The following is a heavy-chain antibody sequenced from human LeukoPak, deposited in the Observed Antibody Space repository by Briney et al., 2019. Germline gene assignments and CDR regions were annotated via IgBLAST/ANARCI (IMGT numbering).Heavy chain of an antibody. CDR2: TSYRSKWYN. CDR1: GDSVSTNSVA. J-gene: IGHJ5*02. D-gene: IGHD3-22*01. V-gene: IGHV6-1*01. CDR3: ARDGPPYYYDSSGYYVSWFDP. Sequence: SQTLSLTCAISGDSVSTNSVAWNWIRQSPSRGLEWLGRTSYRSKWYNDYAVSVKSRITITPDTSKNQFSLKLSSVTAADTAVYYCARDGPPYYYDSSGYYVSWFDPWGQGTLATVSS.